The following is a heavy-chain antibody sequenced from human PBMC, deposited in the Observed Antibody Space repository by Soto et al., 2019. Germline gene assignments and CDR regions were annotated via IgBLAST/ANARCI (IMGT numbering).Heavy chain of an antibody. CDR1: GGSISGEGYY. D-gene: IGHD6-13*01. J-gene: IGHJ5*02. CDR3: ARAWTATAGWANWFDR. CDR2: IHSSGST. V-gene: IGHV4-31*03. Sequence: QVQLQESGPGLVEPSQTLSLTCTVSGGSISGEGYYWSWIRQYSGRGLEWIGYIHSSGSTYYNPSLKSRVIISVDTSKTQFFLNLSSVTAADTAVYYCARAWTATAGWANWFDRWGQGTLVTVSS.